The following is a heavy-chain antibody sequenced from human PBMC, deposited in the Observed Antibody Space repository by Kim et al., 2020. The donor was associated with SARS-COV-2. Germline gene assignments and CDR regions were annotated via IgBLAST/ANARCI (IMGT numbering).Heavy chain of an antibody. CDR3: ARLFDY. J-gene: IGHJ4*02. CDR1: GGSISGSTYY. CDR2: IYYSGST. V-gene: IGHV4-39*02. Sequence: SETLSLTCTVSGGSISGSTYYWGWIRQPPGKGLECIGSIYYSGSTYYNPSLKSRLSISVDTSKNHFSLRLTSVTAADTAVYYCARLFDYWGQGILVTVSS.